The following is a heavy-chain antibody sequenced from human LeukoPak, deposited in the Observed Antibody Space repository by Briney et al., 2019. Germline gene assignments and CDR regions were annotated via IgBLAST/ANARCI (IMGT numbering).Heavy chain of an antibody. CDR2: IYYSGST. CDR1: GGSISSSDYY. CDR3: ARRPSTYYYDSSGYWFDY. Sequence: SETLSLTCTVSGGSISSSDYYWGWIRQPPGKGLEWIGSIYYSGSTYYNQSLKSRATISVDSSKNQFSLKVISVTAADTAVYYCARRPSTYYYDSSGYWFDYWGQGTLVTVSS. J-gene: IGHJ4*02. D-gene: IGHD3-22*01. V-gene: IGHV4-39*01.